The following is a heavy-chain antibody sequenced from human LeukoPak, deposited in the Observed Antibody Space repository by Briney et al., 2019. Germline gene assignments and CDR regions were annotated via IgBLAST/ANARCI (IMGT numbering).Heavy chain of an antibody. CDR3: ARTQDTAADPFDY. CDR2: IWYDGSNK. D-gene: IGHD6-13*01. Sequence: GGSLRLSCAASGFTFSNYGMHWVRQAPGKGLEWVAVIWYDGSNKYYADSVKGRFTISRDNSESTLYLQMNSLRAEDTAVYYCARTQDTAADPFDYWGQGTLVTVSS. CDR1: GFTFSNYG. V-gene: IGHV3-33*01. J-gene: IGHJ4*02.